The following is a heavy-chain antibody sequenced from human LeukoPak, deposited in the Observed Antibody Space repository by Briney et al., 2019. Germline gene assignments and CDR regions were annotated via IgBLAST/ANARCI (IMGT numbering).Heavy chain of an antibody. D-gene: IGHD6-19*01. V-gene: IGHV3-33*01. CDR2: IWYDGSDK. Sequence: GGSLRLSCAASGFTFSSYGMHWVRQTPGKGLEWVAVIWYDGSDKYYADSVKGRFTISRDNSKNTLYLQMSSLRAEDAAIYYCARDLNSGWYYFDYWGQGTLVTVSS. CDR1: GFTFSSYG. J-gene: IGHJ4*02. CDR3: ARDLNSGWYYFDY.